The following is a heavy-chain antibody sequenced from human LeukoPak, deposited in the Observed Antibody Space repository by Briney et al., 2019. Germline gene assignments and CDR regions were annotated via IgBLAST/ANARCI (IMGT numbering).Heavy chain of an antibody. CDR2: ISGSGRST. V-gene: IGHV3-23*01. D-gene: IGHD4-11*01. CDR1: GFTFSNYA. CDR3: AKDQEASYSIDY. Sequence: GGSLRLSCAASGFTFSNYAMTWVRQAPGKGLEWVSGISGSGRSTYYADSVKGRFSISRDNSKNTLYLQMNSLRAEDTAVYYCAKDQEASYSIDYWGQGTLVTVSS. J-gene: IGHJ4*02.